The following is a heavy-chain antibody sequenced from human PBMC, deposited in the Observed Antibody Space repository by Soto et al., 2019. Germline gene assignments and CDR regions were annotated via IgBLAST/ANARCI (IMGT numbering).Heavy chain of an antibody. J-gene: IGHJ4*02. V-gene: IGHV1-69*13. CDR2: IIPIFGTA. CDR3: ARLILGEDLVATYYFDY. Sequence: GASVKVSCKASGGTFSSYAISWVRQAPGQGLEWMGGIIPIFGTANYAQKFQGRVTITADESTSTAYMELSSLRAEDTVVYYCARLILGEDLVATYYFDYWGQGTLVTVSS. D-gene: IGHD5-12*01. CDR1: GGTFSSYA.